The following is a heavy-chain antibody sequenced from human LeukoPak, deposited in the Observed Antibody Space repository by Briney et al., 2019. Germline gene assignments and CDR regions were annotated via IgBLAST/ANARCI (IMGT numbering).Heavy chain of an antibody. J-gene: IGHJ4*02. D-gene: IGHD2-15*01. CDR1: GGSFSGYY. V-gene: IGHV4-34*01. Sequence: SETLSLTCAVYGGSFSGYYWSWIRQPPGKGLERIGEINHSGSTNYNPSLKSRVTISVDTSKNQFSLKLSSVTAADTAVYYCARGGGPVVPFDYWGQGTLVTVSS. CDR3: ARGGGPVVPFDY. CDR2: INHSGST.